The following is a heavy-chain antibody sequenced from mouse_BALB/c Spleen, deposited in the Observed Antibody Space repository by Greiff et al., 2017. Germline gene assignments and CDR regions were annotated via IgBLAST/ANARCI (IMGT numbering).Heavy chain of an antibody. Sequence: EVKLMESGGGLVQPGGSRKLSCAASGFTFSSFGMHWVRQAPEKGLEWVAYISSGSSTIYYADTMKGRFTISRDNPKNTLFLRMTSLRSEDTAMYYCARLETGTRWAMDYWGQGTSVTVSS. D-gene: IGHD4-1*01. CDR3: ARLETGTRWAMDY. CDR2: ISSGSSTI. CDR1: GFTFSSFG. J-gene: IGHJ4*01. V-gene: IGHV5-17*02.